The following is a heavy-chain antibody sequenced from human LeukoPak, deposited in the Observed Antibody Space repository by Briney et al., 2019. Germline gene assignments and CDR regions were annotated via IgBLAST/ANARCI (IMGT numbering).Heavy chain of an antibody. CDR1: GFTFSDYY. CDR3: ARGRGSAAYNWFDP. D-gene: IGHD2-2*01. V-gene: IGHV3-11*01. CDR2: ISSSGSTI. Sequence: GGSLRRSCAASGFTFSDYYMSWIRQAPGKGLEWVSYISSSGSTIYYADSVKGRFTISRDNAKNSLYLQMNSLRAEDTAVYYCARGRGSAAYNWFDPWGQGTLVTVSS. J-gene: IGHJ5*02.